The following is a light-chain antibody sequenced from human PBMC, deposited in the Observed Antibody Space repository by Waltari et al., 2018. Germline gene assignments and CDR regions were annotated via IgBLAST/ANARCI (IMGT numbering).Light chain of an antibody. J-gene: IGKJ4*01. CDR2: AAS. Sequence: AIQMTQSPSSLSASVGDRVTITCRASEDIRNDLGWYQQKPGKAPRLLIFAASTLQSGVPSRFSGSGSGTDFTLTISILQPEDFATYFCLQDYIFPLTFGGGTTVEI. V-gene: IGKV1-6*01. CDR3: LQDYIFPLT. CDR1: EDIRND.